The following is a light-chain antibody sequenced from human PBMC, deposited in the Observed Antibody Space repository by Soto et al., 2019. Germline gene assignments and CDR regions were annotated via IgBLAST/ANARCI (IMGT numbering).Light chain of an antibody. CDR2: ELN. J-gene: IGLJ1*01. CDR1: SSDIDGYNY. Sequence: QSVLTHPPTASGSPGQSVTISRAGTSSDIDGYNYVSWYQQHPGKSPKLIIYELNTRPSGVPDRFSGSKSGNTASLTVSGLQAEDEADYYCSSSWVLGTGTKATVL. CDR3: SSSWV. V-gene: IGLV2-8*01.